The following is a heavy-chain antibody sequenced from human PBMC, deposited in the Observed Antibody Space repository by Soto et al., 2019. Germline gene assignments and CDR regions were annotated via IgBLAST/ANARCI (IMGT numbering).Heavy chain of an antibody. CDR3: AKDCLTYSSSSYYYYGMDV. CDR1: GFTFSSYA. V-gene: IGHV3-23*01. D-gene: IGHD6-6*01. J-gene: IGHJ6*02. CDR2: ISGSGGST. Sequence: GGSLRLSCAASGFTFSSYAMSWVRQAPGKGLEWVSAISGSGGSTYYADSVKGRFTISRDNSKNTLYLQMNSLRAEDTAVYYCAKDCLTYSSSSYYYYGMDVWGQGTTVTVSS.